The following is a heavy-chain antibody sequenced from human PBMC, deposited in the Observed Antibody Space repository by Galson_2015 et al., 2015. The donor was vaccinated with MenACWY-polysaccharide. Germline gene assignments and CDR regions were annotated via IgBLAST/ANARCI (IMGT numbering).Heavy chain of an antibody. V-gene: IGHV1-24*01. J-gene: IGHJ6*02. Sequence: SVKVSCAASGYTLSGLSMHWVRQAPGKGLEWMGGFDPEDGDTIYAQKFQGRVTMTEDTSTDTAYMELSSLRSEDTAVYYCATDRSNIAAAGDYYYGMDVWGQGTTVTVSS. CDR1: GYTLSGLS. CDR3: ATDRSNIAAAGDYYYGMDV. CDR2: FDPEDGDT. D-gene: IGHD6-13*01.